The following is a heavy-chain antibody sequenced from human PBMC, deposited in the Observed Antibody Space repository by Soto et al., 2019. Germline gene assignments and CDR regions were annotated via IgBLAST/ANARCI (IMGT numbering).Heavy chain of an antibody. D-gene: IGHD2-2*01. V-gene: IGHV3-23*01. J-gene: IGHJ6*02. CDR1: GFTFSSYA. CDR3: AKELPGPAAYYYGMDV. CDR2: ISGSGGST. Sequence: PSGSLRLSCAASGFTFSSYAMSWVRQAPGKGLEWVSAISGSGGSTYYADSVKGRFTISRDNSKNTLYLQMNSLRAEDTAVYYCAKELPGPAAYYYGMDVWGQGTTVTVSS.